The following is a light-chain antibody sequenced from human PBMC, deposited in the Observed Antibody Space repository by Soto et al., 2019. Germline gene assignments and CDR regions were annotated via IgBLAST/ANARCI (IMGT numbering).Light chain of an antibody. J-gene: IGLJ2*01. CDR3: QVWDSTSDHVV. CDR1: NIGSKS. Sequence: SYELTQPPSVSVAPGQTAKITCGGNNIGSKSVHWYQQKPGQAPALVVYDDSVRPSGIPERFSGSNSGNTATLTISRVEAGDEADYYCQVWDSTSDHVVFGGRTKLTVL. CDR2: DDS. V-gene: IGLV3-21*02.